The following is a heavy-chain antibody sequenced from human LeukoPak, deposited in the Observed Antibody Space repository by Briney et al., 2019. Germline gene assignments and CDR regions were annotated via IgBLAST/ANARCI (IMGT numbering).Heavy chain of an antibody. Sequence: PGGSLRLSCAASGFTFSSYSMNWVRQAPGKGLVWVSAISGSGGSTYYADSVKGRFTISRDNSKNTLYLQMNSLRAEDTAVYYCAKAGGYSYGYYYYMDVWGKGTTVTVSS. V-gene: IGHV3-23*01. D-gene: IGHD5-18*01. J-gene: IGHJ6*03. CDR3: AKAGGYSYGYYYYMDV. CDR1: GFTFSSYS. CDR2: ISGSGGST.